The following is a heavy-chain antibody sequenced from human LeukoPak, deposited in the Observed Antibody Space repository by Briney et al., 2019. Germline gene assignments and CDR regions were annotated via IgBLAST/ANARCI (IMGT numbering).Heavy chain of an antibody. CDR3: AKDPRTGIAAAGTGDY. CDR1: GFTFSSYA. D-gene: IGHD6-13*01. V-gene: IGHV3-30-3*01. J-gene: IGHJ4*02. CDR2: ISYDGSNK. Sequence: QPGRSLRLSCAASGFTFSSYAMHWVRQAPGKGLEWVAVISYDGSNKYYADSVKGRFTISRDNSKNTLYLQMNSLRAEDTAVYYCAKDPRTGIAAAGTGDYWGQGTLVTVSS.